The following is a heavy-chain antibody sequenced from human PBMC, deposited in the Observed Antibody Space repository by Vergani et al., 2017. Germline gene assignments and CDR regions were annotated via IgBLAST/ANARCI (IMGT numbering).Heavy chain of an antibody. CDR3: VKDIAASGNYWYFGL. CDR2: INWNSDSI. J-gene: IGHJ2*01. V-gene: IGHV3-9*01. CDR1: GFTFDDYA. D-gene: IGHD6-13*01. Sequence: EVQLVESGGGLVQPGRSLRLSCAASGFTFDDYAMHWVRQAPGKGLEWVSGINWNSDSIAYADSVKGRFTISRDNAKNSLYLQMNSLRAEDTALYYCVKDIAASGNYWYFGLWGRGTLVTVSS.